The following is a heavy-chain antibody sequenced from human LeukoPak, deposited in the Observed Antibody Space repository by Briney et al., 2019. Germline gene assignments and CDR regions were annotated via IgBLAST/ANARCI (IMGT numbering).Heavy chain of an antibody. CDR1: GGSFSGYY. J-gene: IGHJ4*02. CDR3: ARACSGGSCYLDY. CDR2: INHSGST. D-gene: IGHD2-15*01. V-gene: IGHV4-34*01. Sequence: PSETPSLTCAVYGGSFSGYYWSWIRQPPGKGLEWIGEINHSGSTNYNPSLKSRVTISVDTSKNQFSLKLSSVTAADTAVYYCARACSGGSCYLDYWGQGTLVTVSS.